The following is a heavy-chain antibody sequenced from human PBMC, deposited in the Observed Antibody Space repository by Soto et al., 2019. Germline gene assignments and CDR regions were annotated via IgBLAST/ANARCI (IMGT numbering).Heavy chain of an antibody. D-gene: IGHD4-4*01. Sequence: SETLSLTCAVYGGSFSDYSWGWIRQPPGKGLEWIGEINHTGYTNYNPSLKSRVTISVDTSKGQFSLNLTSVTAADTAVFYCARGAYSPDAFDIWGQGTLVTVSS. CDR3: ARGAYSPDAFDI. CDR2: INHTGYT. J-gene: IGHJ3*02. CDR1: GGSFSDYS. V-gene: IGHV4-34*01.